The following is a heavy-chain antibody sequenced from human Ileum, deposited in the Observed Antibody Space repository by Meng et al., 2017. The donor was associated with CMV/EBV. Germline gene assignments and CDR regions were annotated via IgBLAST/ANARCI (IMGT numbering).Heavy chain of an antibody. V-gene: IGHV4-30-4*01. D-gene: IGHD6-6*01. CDR1: GESSSSGHYY. CDR3: ARVWCIAVRPLDY. J-gene: IGHJ4*02. CDR2: IHDSGST. Sequence: GLLQGSGPGLLKPAQTLYLTCTVSGESSSSGHYYWSWIRQTPGKGLEWIGHIHDSGSTYYNPSLQSLVTISVDTSKNQFSLKLSSVTAADTAVYYCARVWCIAVRPLDYWGQGTLVTVFS.